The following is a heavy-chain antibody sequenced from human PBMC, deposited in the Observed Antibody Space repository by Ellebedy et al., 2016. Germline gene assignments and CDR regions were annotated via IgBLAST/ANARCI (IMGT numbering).Heavy chain of an antibody. D-gene: IGHD6-19*01. CDR3: GAGGGWLSDY. CDR1: GFTFRNSW. J-gene: IGHJ4*02. CDR2: IKQDGSQN. Sequence: GGSLRLSCGGSGFTFRNSWMTWVRQTPGKGLAWVASIKQDGSQNDYEDSVKGRLSISRDNAKGLMYLQMTRLRVEDSAVYYCGAGGGWLSDYWGQGTLVTVSS. V-gene: IGHV3-7*01.